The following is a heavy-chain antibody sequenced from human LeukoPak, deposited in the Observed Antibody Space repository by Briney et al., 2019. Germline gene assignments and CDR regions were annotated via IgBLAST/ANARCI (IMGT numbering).Heavy chain of an antibody. CDR3: VRGDYDSRGYSNAFDI. D-gene: IGHD3-22*01. CDR1: GGSISSYH. V-gene: IGHV4-59*01. CDR2: MSYSGST. Sequence: AEPLSLTCTVSGGSISSYHWSWIRQPPGKRLEWIGSMSYSGSTNSNPSLKSRVAISIDTSENQFSLMLSSVTAADTAVYYCVRGDYDSRGYSNAFDIWGQGAMVTISS. J-gene: IGHJ3*02.